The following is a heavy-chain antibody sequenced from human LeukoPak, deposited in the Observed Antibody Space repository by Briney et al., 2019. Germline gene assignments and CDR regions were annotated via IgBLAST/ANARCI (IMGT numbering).Heavy chain of an antibody. CDR1: GGSMSYYY. V-gene: IGHV4-4*07. D-gene: IGHD3-10*01. J-gene: IGHJ4*02. CDR2: IFASGDT. Sequence: SATLSLTCRVSGGSMSYYYWSWIRMPAGRELELSVLIFASGDTNYNPSLISRVTISVDKSKNQFSLKLNSVTASDPAVYYCARGSLGPDYWGEGSLVTVSS. CDR3: ARGSLGPDY.